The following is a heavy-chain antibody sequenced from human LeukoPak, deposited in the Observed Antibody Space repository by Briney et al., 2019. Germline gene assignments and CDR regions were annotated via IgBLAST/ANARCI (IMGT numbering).Heavy chain of an antibody. J-gene: IGHJ4*02. CDR1: GFTFSNAW. D-gene: IGHD2-21*01. V-gene: IGHV3-23*01. Sequence: GGSLRLSCAASGFTFSNAWMSWVRQAPGKGLEWVSSISESGGGTFYADSVKGRFIISRDNSKNTLFLQTNSLRAEDTAVYYCARHPSIYKFRDCWGQGTLVTVSS. CDR3: ARHPSIYKFRDC. CDR2: ISESGGGT.